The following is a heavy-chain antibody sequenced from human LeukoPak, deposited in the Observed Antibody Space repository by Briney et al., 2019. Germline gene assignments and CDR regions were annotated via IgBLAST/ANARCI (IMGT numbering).Heavy chain of an antibody. V-gene: IGHV1-18*01. CDR3: ARDSHIVATIKTPFDY. J-gene: IGHJ4*02. D-gene: IGHD5-12*01. CDR1: GYTFTSYG. CDR2: ISAYNGNT. Sequence: ASVKVSCKASGYTFTSYGISWVRQAPGQGLEWMGWISAYNGNTNYAQKLQGRVTMTTDTSTSTAYMELRSLRSDDTAVYYCARDSHIVATIKTPFDYWGQGTLVTVSS.